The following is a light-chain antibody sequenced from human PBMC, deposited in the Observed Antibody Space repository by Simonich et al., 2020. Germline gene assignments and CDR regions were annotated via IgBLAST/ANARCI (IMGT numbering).Light chain of an antibody. V-gene: IGKV4-1*01. CDR2: CAS. J-gene: IGKJ2*01. Sequence: DIVMTQSPDSLAVSLGERATINCKSSQSVLYSSNNKNYLAWYQQKPGQPPKLLIYCASTRESGFPDRFSGSGSGTDFTLTISSLQAEDVAVYYCQQYYSTPPYTFGQGTKLEIK. CDR3: QQYYSTPPYT. CDR1: QSVLYSSNNKNY.